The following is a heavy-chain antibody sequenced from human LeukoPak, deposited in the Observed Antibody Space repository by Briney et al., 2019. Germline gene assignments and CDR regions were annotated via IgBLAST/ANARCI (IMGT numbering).Heavy chain of an antibody. CDR1: LFTSSDAW. J-gene: IGHJ4*02. CDR2: VKRKTDVGTT. Sequence: GGSLRLSCAASLFTSSDAWMSWVRQAPGMGLEWAGRVKRKTDVGTTDYAAPVKGRFTISRDDSKTTLYLQINSLKADDTAVYYCTADMPTSSRASDYWGQGTLVTVSS. D-gene: IGHD1-26*01. CDR3: TADMPTSSRASDY. V-gene: IGHV3-15*01.